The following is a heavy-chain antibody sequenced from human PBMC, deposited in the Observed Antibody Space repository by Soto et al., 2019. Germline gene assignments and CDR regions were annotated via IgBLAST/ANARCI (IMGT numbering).Heavy chain of an antibody. CDR3: ARERGSSGWYRPAIVDY. CDR1: GGSISSYY. Sequence: ETLSLTCTVSGGSISSYYWSWIRQPPGKGLEWIGYIYYSGSTNYNPSLKSRVTISVDTSKNQFSLKLSSVTAADTAVYYCARERGSSGWYRPAIVDYWGQGTLVTVSS. CDR2: IYYSGST. V-gene: IGHV4-59*12. D-gene: IGHD6-19*01. J-gene: IGHJ4*02.